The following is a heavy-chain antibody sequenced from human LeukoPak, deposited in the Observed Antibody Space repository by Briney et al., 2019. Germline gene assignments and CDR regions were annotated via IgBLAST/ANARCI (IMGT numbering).Heavy chain of an antibody. J-gene: IGHJ3*02. CDR1: GFTFSSYG. Sequence: GGSLRLSCAASGFTFSSYGMHWVRQAPGKGLERVAVIWYDGSNKYYADSVKGRFTISRDNSKNTLYLQMDSLRAEDTAVYYCASDYGDYVATDAFDIWGQGTMVTVSS. D-gene: IGHD4-17*01. CDR3: ASDYGDYVATDAFDI. V-gene: IGHV3-33*01. CDR2: IWYDGSNK.